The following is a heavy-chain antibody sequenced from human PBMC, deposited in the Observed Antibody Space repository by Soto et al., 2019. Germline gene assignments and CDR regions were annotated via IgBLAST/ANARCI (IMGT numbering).Heavy chain of an antibody. V-gene: IGHV3-7*01. CDR1: GFTFSNYW. J-gene: IGHJ4*02. CDR2: IKQDGSVK. CDR3: ARDLQQ. Sequence: GSLRLSCAASGFTFSNYWMSWVRQTPGKGLEWVANIKQDGSVKYYVDSVKGRFTISRDNTNNSLYLQMNSLRAEDTAVYYCARDLQQWSQGTLVTVSS.